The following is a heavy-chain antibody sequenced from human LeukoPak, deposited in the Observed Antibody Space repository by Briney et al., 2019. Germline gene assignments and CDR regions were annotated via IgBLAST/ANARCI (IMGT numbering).Heavy chain of an antibody. CDR3: AREYGSGSYYIGYYYYYGMDV. J-gene: IGHJ6*04. V-gene: IGHV4-34*01. CDR1: GGSFSGYY. CDR2: INHSGST. D-gene: IGHD3-10*01. Sequence: PSETLCLTCAVYGGSFSGYYWSWIRQPPGKGLEWIGEINHSGSTKYNPSLKSRVTISVDTSMNQSSLKLSSLTAADTAVYYCAREYGSGSYYIGYYYYYGMDVWGKGTTVTVSS.